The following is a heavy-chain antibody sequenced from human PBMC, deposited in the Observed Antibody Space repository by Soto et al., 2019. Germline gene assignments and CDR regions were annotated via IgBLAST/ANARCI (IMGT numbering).Heavy chain of an antibody. D-gene: IGHD2-15*01. CDR1: GFTFSSYR. Sequence: EVQLVESGGGLVQPGGSLRLSCAASGFTFSSYRMSWVRQAPGKGLEWVANIKQAGSEKYYVDSVKGRFTISRDNAKNSLFLQMNSLRAEDTAVYYCARDGLHCSGGNCYFYNVDFWGQGTLVTVSS. CDR3: ARDGLHCSGGNCYFYNVDF. V-gene: IGHV3-7*01. J-gene: IGHJ4*02. CDR2: IKQAGSEK.